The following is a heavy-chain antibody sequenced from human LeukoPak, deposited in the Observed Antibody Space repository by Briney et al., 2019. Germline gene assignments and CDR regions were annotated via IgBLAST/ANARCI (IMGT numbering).Heavy chain of an antibody. CDR2: INPNSGGT. CDR1: GYTFTGYY. D-gene: IGHD6-13*01. Sequence: ASVKVSCKASGYTFTGYYMHWVRQAPGQGLEWMGRINPNSGGTNYAQKFQGRVTMTRDTSISTAYMELSRLRSDDTAVYYCATVRRDHSGSWFGEFDPWGQGTLVAVSS. V-gene: IGHV1-2*06. J-gene: IGHJ5*02. CDR3: ATVRRDHSGSWFGEFDP.